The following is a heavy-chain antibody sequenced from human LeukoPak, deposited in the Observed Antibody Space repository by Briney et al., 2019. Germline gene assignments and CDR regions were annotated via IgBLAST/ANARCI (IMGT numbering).Heavy chain of an antibody. CDR3: AARKVRGVWFYLDY. Sequence: PGGSLRLSCAASGFTVSAYAMAWVRQAPGKGLEWVSTTYDDNTYYADSVKGRFAISTDNSKNTLYLQMNSLRVEDTAVYFCAARKVRGVWFYLDYWGQGILVTVSS. CDR1: GFTVSAYA. CDR2: TYDDNT. V-gene: IGHV3-23*01. J-gene: IGHJ4*02. D-gene: IGHD3-10*01.